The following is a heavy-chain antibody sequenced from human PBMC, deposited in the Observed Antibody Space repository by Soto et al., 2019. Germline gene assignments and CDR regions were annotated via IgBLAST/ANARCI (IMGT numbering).Heavy chain of an antibody. Sequence: QVQLQESGPGLMKPSGTLSLSCAVSGDSIRSGYWWNWVRKPPGKGLERIGETSHNGITNYNQSLKSRDTISVDKSKNQIYLNLGSVTAADTAVYYCARELSGVQAFDYCGQGSLVTVSS. D-gene: IGHD2-15*01. CDR2: TSHNGIT. V-gene: IGHV4-4*02. J-gene: IGHJ4*02. CDR1: GDSIRSGYW. CDR3: ARELSGVQAFDY.